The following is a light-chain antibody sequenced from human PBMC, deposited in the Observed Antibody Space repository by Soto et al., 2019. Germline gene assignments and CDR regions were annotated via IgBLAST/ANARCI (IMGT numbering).Light chain of an antibody. Sequence: DIQVTQSPSSLSASVGDRVTITCQASQDISNYLNWYQQKPGKAPNLLIYAASSLQSGLPSRFSGGGSGTDFTLIISSLQPEDFATYYCQQSYNIPRTFGQGTRLEIK. J-gene: IGKJ5*01. CDR3: QQSYNIPRT. CDR2: AAS. CDR1: QDISNY. V-gene: IGKV1-39*01.